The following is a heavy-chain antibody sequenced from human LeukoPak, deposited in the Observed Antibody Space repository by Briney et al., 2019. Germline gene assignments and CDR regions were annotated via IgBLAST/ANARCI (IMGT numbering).Heavy chain of an antibody. J-gene: IGHJ6*03. CDR3: ARWSGSVTARNYYYYMDV. D-gene: IGHD6-6*01. V-gene: IGHV4-61*02. Sequence: SQTLSLTCTVSGGSVRRGNYYWTWIRQPAGSGLEWIGRIYTSGTTDHNPSLRTRVTISVDASRNQFSLNLSSVTAADTAVYYCARWSGSVTARNYYYYMDVWGEGTTVTVSS. CDR2: IYTSGTT. CDR1: GGSVRRGNYY.